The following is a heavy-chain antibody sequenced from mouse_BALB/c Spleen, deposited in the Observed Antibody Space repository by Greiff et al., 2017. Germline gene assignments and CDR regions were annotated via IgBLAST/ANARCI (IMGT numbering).Heavy chain of an antibody. J-gene: IGHJ2*01. V-gene: IGHV5-4*02. CDR3: AREGDYVYFDY. CDR1: GFTFSDYY. Sequence: EVHLVESGGGLVKPGGSLKLSCAASGFTFSDYYMYWVRQTPEKRLEWVATISDGGSYTYYPDSVKGRFTISRDNAKNNLYLQMSSLKSEDTAMYYCAREGDYVYFDYWGQGTTLTVSS. D-gene: IGHD2-4*01. CDR2: ISDGGSYT.